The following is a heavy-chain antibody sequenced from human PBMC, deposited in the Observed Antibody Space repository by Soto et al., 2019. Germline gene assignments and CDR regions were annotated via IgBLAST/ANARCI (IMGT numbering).Heavy chain of an antibody. D-gene: IGHD2-21*01. V-gene: IGHV1-69*06. CDR1: GDTFGRNA. CDR3: TKDGDSADYGY. Sequence: QVHLVQSGPEVKRPGSSVKVSCKASGDTFGRNAIHWVRQAPGQGLEWMGGIIPMFPTTNYAQKFKGRLTIYADKYTGTAYMEMTSLRSEDTAVYYCTKDGDSADYGYWGQGTLVTVPS. CDR2: IIPMFPTT. J-gene: IGHJ4*02.